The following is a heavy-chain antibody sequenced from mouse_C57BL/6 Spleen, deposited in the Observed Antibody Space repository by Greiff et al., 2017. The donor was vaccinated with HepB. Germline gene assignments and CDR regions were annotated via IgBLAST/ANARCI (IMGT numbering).Heavy chain of an antibody. CDR3: EVYSNPYYFDY. D-gene: IGHD2-5*01. CDR2: IYPGDGDT. J-gene: IGHJ2*01. Sequence: QVQLKQSGPELVKPGASVKISCKASGYAFSSSWMNWVKQRPGKGLEWIGRIYPGDGDTNYNGKFKGKATLTADKSSSTAYMQLSSLTSEDSAVYFCEVYSNPYYFDYWGQGTTLTVSS. CDR1: GYAFSSSW. V-gene: IGHV1-82*01.